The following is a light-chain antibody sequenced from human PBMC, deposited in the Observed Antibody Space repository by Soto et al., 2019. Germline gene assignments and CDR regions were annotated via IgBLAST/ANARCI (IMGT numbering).Light chain of an antibody. CDR2: EVS. J-gene: IGLJ1*01. CDR1: SSDIGGYNY. V-gene: IGLV2-14*01. Sequence: QSALTQPASVSGSPGQLITISCTGTSSDIGGYNYVSWYQQHPGKVPKFMIYEVSNRPSGVSDRFSGSKSGNTASLTISGLQAEEEADYYCSSYTSSNTFVFGTGTKVTVL. CDR3: SSYTSSNTFV.